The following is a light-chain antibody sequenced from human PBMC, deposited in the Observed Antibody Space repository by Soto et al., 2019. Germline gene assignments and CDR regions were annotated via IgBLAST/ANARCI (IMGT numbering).Light chain of an antibody. Sequence: EIVLTQSPGTLSLSPGERATLSCRSSQSVSSNLAWYQQKPGQAPRLLIFGASTRATGFPDRFSGSGSGTDFTLTIIRLEPEDFAVYYCQQYDISPWTFGQGTKVDIK. J-gene: IGKJ1*01. CDR3: QQYDISPWT. V-gene: IGKV3-20*01. CDR2: GAS. CDR1: QSVSSN.